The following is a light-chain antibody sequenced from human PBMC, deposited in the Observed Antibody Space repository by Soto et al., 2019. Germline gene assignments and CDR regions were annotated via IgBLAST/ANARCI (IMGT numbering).Light chain of an antibody. V-gene: IGLV1-44*01. CDR3: AAWDDNLNGPL. CDR2: SDD. CDR1: NSNIGRYS. Sequence: QSALTQPPSLSGTPGQRVTISCSGSNSNIGRYSVNWYQHFPGTAPKILIYSDDERPSGVPDRFSGSKSGTSASLAISGLQSEDEDENYCAAWDDNLNGPLFGGGTKLTVL. J-gene: IGLJ3*02.